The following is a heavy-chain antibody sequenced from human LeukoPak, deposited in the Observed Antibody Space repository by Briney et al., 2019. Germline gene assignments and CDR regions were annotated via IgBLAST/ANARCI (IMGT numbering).Heavy chain of an antibody. V-gene: IGHV1-2*02. CDR3: ARPTETDDDAFDI. J-gene: IGHJ3*02. CDR1: GYTFTGYY. CDR2: INPNSGGT. Sequence: ASVKVSCKASGYTFTGYYMHWVRQAPGQGLEWMGWINPNSGGTNYAQKFQGRVTMTRDTSISTAYMELSRLRSDDTAVYYCARPTETDDDAFDIWGQGIMVTVSS.